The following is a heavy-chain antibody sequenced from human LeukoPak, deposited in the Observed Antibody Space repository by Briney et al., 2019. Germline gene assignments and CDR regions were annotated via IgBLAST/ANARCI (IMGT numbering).Heavy chain of an antibody. D-gene: IGHD6-19*01. V-gene: IGHV3-23*01. J-gene: IGHJ3*01. CDR3: AKDRTRGWYLGYDAFDV. CDR2: ISGSGETI. CDR1: GFTFSDYP. Sequence: GSLRLSCAASGFTFSDYPMSWVRQAPGKGLEWVSVISGSGETIYYADSVKGRFTISRDNSRRTLYLQMNGLRADDTAVYYCAKDRTRGWYLGYDAFDVWGQGTMVTVSS.